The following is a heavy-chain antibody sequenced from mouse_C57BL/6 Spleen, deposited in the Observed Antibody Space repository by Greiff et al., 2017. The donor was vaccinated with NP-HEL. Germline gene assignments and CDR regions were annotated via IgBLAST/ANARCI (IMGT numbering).Heavy chain of an antibody. D-gene: IGHD4-1*01. J-gene: IGHJ3*01. V-gene: IGHV1-64*01. CDR3: ARRGTGAGFAY. Sequence: QVQLQQPGAELVKPGASVKLSCKASGYTFTSYWMHWVKQRPGQGLEWIGMIHPNSGSTNYNEKFKSKATLTVDKSSSTAYMQLSSLTSEDSAVYYCARRGTGAGFAYWGQGTLVTVSA. CDR1: GYTFTSYW. CDR2: IHPNSGST.